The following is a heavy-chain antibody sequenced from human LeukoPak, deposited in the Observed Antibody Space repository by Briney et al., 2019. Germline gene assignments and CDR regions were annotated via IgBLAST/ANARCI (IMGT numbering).Heavy chain of an antibody. D-gene: IGHD3-3*01. V-gene: IGHV3-23*01. J-gene: IGHJ4*02. Sequence: PAGGSLRLSCAASGFTFSSYAMSWVRQAPGKGLEWVLGISGSGGSTYYADSVKGRFTISRDNSKNTLYLQMNSLRAEDTAVCYCAKDTRSLEWGAFDYWGQETLVTVSS. CDR2: ISGSGGST. CDR1: GFTFSSYA. CDR3: AKDTRSLEWGAFDY.